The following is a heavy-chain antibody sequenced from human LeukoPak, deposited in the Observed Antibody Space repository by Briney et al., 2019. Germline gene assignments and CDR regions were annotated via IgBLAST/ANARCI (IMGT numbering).Heavy chain of an antibody. D-gene: IGHD3-10*01. J-gene: IGHJ4*02. CDR1: GFTFSDHY. CDR3: ATHSYNEDY. Sequence: GGSLRLSCAASGFTFSDHYIDWVRPAPGKGLEWVGRSRNKGFIYTTAYAASVKGRFTISRDDSKNSVHLQMNGLKIEDTAVYYCATHSYNEDYWGQGTLVTVSS. CDR2: SRNKGFIYTT. V-gene: IGHV3-72*01.